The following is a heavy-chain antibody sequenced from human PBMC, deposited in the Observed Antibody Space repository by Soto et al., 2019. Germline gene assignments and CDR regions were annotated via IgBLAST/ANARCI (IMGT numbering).Heavy chain of an antibody. V-gene: IGHV4-59*08. J-gene: IGHJ4*02. CDR1: GGSISSYY. Sequence: QVQLQESGPGLVKPSETLSLTCTVSGGSISSYYWSWIRQPPGKGLEWIGYIYYSGSTNYNPSLKRRVTISVDTSQNQFSLKLSSVPAADPAVYYCARRYGYSFDYWGQGTLVTVSS. CDR2: IYYSGST. CDR3: ARRYGYSFDY. D-gene: IGHD1-1*01.